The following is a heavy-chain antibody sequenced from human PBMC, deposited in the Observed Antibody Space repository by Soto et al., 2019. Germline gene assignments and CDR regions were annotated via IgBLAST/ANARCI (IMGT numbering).Heavy chain of an antibody. CDR1: GGSISSYY. D-gene: IGHD6-13*01. J-gene: IGHJ5*02. Sequence: LSLTCTGSGGSISSYYWSWIRQPPGKGLEWIGYIYYSGSTNYNPSLKSRVTISVDTSKNQFSLKLSSVTAADTAVYYCARVEVIAGWFDPWGQGTLVTVSS. CDR3: ARVEVIAGWFDP. CDR2: IYYSGST. V-gene: IGHV4-59*01.